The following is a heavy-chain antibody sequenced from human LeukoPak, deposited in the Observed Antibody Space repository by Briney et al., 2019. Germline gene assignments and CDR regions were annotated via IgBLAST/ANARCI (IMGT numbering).Heavy chain of an antibody. V-gene: IGHV4-39*01. D-gene: IGHD2-2*01. Sequence: SETLSLTCTVSGGSISSSSYYWGWIRQPPGKGLEWIGSIYYSGSTYYNPSLKSRVTISVDTSKNQFSLKLSSVTAADTAVYYCARPARVPAAKIGAFDIWGQGTMVTVSS. J-gene: IGHJ3*02. CDR3: ARPARVPAAKIGAFDI. CDR2: IYYSGST. CDR1: GGSISSSSYY.